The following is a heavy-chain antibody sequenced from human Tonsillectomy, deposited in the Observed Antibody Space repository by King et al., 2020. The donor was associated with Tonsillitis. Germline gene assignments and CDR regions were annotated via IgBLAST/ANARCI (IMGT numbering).Heavy chain of an antibody. Sequence: VQLVESGGGVVQPGGSLRLSCAAAGSIFSDLSRHCVRQAPGKGLEWVAFIRYDGSKKRYEDSGKGRFTISRDNSKNTLYVQMSSLSADDTAVYYCARALRDYHDSSGYYYAFDIWGQGTTVTVSS. D-gene: IGHD3-22*01. V-gene: IGHV3-30*02. J-gene: IGHJ3*02. CDR2: IRYDGSKK. CDR1: GSIFSDLS. CDR3: ARALRDYHDSSGYYYAFDI.